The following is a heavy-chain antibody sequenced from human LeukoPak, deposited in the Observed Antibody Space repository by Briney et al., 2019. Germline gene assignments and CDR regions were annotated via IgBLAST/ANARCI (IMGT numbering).Heavy chain of an antibody. V-gene: IGHV4-39*01. CDR3: ARHAFQVIVSGYPHFDY. J-gene: IGHJ4*02. D-gene: IGHD3-9*01. CDR2: MYFGGNT. Sequence: SETLSLTCSVSDGSFSSRSYYWGWIRQPPGKGLEWIGSMYFGGNTYYNPSLKSRVTVSADPSKNQIFLQLSSVTAADTAVYYCARHAFQVIVSGYPHFDYWGQGTVVTVSS. CDR1: DGSFSSRSYY.